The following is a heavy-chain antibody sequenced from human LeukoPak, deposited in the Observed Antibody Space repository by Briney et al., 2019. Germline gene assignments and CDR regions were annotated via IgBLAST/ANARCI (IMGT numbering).Heavy chain of an antibody. CDR1: GFTFSSYS. J-gene: IGHJ4*02. CDR3: ASFDLEYNLLTFDY. V-gene: IGHV3-21*01. Sequence: PGGSLRLSCAASGFTFSSYSMNWVRQAPGKGLEWVSSISSSSSYIYYADSVKGRFTISRDNAKNSLYLQMNSLRAEDTAVYYCASFDLEYNLLTFDYWGQGTLVTVSS. D-gene: IGHD2/OR15-2a*01. CDR2: ISSSSSYI.